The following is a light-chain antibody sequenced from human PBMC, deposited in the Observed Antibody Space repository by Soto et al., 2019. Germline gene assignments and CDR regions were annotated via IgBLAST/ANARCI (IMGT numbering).Light chain of an antibody. CDR3: QQYNSYPWT. CDR1: QSISSW. J-gene: IGKJ1*01. Sequence: DIQMPQSPSTLSASVVDRVTMTFRASQSISSWLAWYQQKPGKAPKLLIYDASSLESGVPSRFSGSGSGTEFTLTITSLQPDDFATYYCQQYNSYPWTFGQGTKVDIK. V-gene: IGKV1-5*01. CDR2: DAS.